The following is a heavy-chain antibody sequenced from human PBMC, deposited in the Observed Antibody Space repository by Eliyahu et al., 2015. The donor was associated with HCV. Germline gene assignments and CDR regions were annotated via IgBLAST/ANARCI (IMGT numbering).Heavy chain of an antibody. CDR3: ARVEWLLYWTHLDY. D-gene: IGHD3-3*01. J-gene: IGHJ4*02. V-gene: IGHV4-59*08. CDR2: IYYSGST. Sequence: QVQLQESGPGLVKPSETLSLTCTVSGGSISSYYWSWIRQPPGKGLEWIGYIYYSGSTNYNPSLKSRVTISVDTSKNQFSLKLSSVTAADTAVYYCARVEWLLYWTHLDYWGQGTLVTVSS. CDR1: GGSISSYY.